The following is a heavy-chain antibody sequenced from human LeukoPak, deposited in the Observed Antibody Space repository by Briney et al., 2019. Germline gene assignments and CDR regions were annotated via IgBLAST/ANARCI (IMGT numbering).Heavy chain of an antibody. Sequence: RASVNVSFKCSGYTFTIYGISWVRQAPGQGLEWMGGISAYNGNTNYAQKLQGRVTMTTDTSTSTAYMERRSLRSDDTGVYYCARRRGGGYFHHWRQSTLVTLPS. V-gene: IGHV1-18*04. CDR3: ARRRGGGYFHH. CDR2: ISAYNGNT. J-gene: IGHJ1*01. D-gene: IGHD3-16*01. CDR1: GYTFTIYG.